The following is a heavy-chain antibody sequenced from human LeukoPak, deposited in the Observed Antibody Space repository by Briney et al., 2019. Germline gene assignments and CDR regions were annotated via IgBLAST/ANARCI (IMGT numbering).Heavy chain of an antibody. CDR1: GFTFSGSA. J-gene: IGHJ1*01. Sequence: GGSLRLSCAASGFTFSGSAMHWVRQASGKGLEWVGRIRSKANNYATTYAASVKGRFTISRDDSENTAFLQINSLKTEDTAVYYCTTSPGGAAAGTYVWSQGTLVTVSS. V-gene: IGHV3-73*01. D-gene: IGHD6-13*01. CDR2: IRSKANNYAT. CDR3: TTSPGGAAAGTYV.